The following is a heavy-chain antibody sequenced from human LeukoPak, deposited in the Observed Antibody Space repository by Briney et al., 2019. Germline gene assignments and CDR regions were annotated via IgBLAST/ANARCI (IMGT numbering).Heavy chain of an antibody. CDR2: IYHSGST. Sequence: PSETLSLTCTVSGYSISSGYYWGWIRPPPGKGLEWIGSIYHSGSTYYNPSLKSRVTISVDTSKNQFSLKLSSVTAADTAVYYCARDLRYSSSSGGFDYWDQGTLVTVSS. CDR1: GYSISSGYY. J-gene: IGHJ4*02. D-gene: IGHD6-6*01. CDR3: ARDLRYSSSSGGFDY. V-gene: IGHV4-38-2*02.